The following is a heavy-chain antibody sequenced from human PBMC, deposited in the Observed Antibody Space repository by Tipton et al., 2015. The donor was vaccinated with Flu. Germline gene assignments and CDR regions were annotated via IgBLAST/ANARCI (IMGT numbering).Heavy chain of an antibody. CDR1: GGSISSYY. V-gene: IGHV4-4*07. D-gene: IGHD5-18*01. J-gene: IGHJ4*02. Sequence: TLSLTCTVSGGSISSYYWSWIRQPAGKGLEWIGRIYTSGSTNYNPSLKSRVTMSVDTSKNQFSLKLSSVTAADTAVYYCAREGQLGYSYGCNFDYWGQGALVTVSS. CDR3: AREGQLGYSYGCNFDY. CDR2: IYTSGST.